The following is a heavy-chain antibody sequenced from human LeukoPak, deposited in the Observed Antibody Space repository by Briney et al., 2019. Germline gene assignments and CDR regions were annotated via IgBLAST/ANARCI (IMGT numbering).Heavy chain of an antibody. J-gene: IGHJ4*02. Sequence: SSETLSLTCTVSGGSISSYYWSWIRQPPGKGLEWIGYIYYSGSTNYNPSLKSRVTISVDTSKNQFSLKLSSVTAADTAVYYCARSDTAMVFLAYWGQGTLVTVSS. V-gene: IGHV4-59*01. D-gene: IGHD5-18*01. CDR3: ARSDTAMVFLAY. CDR1: GGSISSYY. CDR2: IYYSGST.